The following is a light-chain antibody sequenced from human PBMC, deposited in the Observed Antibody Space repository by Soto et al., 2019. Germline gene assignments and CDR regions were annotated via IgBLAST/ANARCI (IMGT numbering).Light chain of an antibody. CDR3: QQYGSSPIT. CDR1: QSVSSSY. Sequence: EIVLTQSPGTLPLSPGERATLSCRASQSVSSSYLAWYQQKPGQAPSLLIYDASSRATGIPDRFSGSGSGTDFTLTISRLEPEDFAVYYCQQYGSSPITFGQGTRLEIK. V-gene: IGKV3-20*01. J-gene: IGKJ5*01. CDR2: DAS.